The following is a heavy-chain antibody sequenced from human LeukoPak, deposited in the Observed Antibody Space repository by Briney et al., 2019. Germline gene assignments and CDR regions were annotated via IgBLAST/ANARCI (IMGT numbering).Heavy chain of an antibody. Sequence: GGSLRLSCAASGFTFSSYWMHWVRQAPGKGLVWVSRINSDGSSTSYADSVKGRFTISRDNAKNSLYLQMNSLRAEDTAVYYCAREGGGGNWGAYAFDIWGQGTMVTVSS. CDR3: AREGGGGNWGAYAFDI. CDR1: GFTFSSYW. J-gene: IGHJ3*02. D-gene: IGHD2-15*01. CDR2: INSDGSST. V-gene: IGHV3-74*01.